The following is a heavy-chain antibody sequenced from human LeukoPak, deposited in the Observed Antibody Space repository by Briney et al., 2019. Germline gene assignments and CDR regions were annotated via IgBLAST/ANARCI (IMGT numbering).Heavy chain of an antibody. V-gene: IGHV3-43*01. Sequence: GGSLRLSCAASGFTFDDYTMHWVRQAPGKGLEWVSLIRWDGGSTYYADSVKGRFTISRDNSKNSLFLHMSSLRTEDTALYYCAKDTGEGGFDFDYWGQGTLVTVSS. CDR3: AKDTGEGGFDFDY. J-gene: IGHJ4*02. CDR1: GFTFDDYT. CDR2: IRWDGGST. D-gene: IGHD5-12*01.